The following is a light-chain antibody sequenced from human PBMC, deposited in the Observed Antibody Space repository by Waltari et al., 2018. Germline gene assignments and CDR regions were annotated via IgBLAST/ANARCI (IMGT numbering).Light chain of an antibody. J-gene: IGLJ2*01. CDR3: SSYAGNHSVV. V-gene: IGLV2-23*02. CDR1: SSDVGSYNL. CDR2: EVS. Sequence: QSALTQPASVSGSPGQSITVSCTGTSSDVGSYNLVSWYQQHPGKAPKLLIFEVSQLPSGISNRFSGSKSGNTASLTVSGLQAEDGADYYCSSYAGNHSVVFGGGTKLTVL.